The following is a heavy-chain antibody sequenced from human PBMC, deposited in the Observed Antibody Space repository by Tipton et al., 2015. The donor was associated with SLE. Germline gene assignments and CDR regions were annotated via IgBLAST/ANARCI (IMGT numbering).Heavy chain of an antibody. CDR2: ISSSGLTI. Sequence: SLRLSCVASGFTFSTYAMHWIRQAPGKGLEWVSYISSSGLTIYYADSVKGRFTISRDHAKNSLYLQMNSLRVEDTAVYYCARGEYTNNWYADRFDYWGQGILVTVSS. J-gene: IGHJ4*02. CDR3: ARGEYTNNWYADRFDY. V-gene: IGHV3-11*04. CDR1: GFTFSTYA. D-gene: IGHD6-13*01.